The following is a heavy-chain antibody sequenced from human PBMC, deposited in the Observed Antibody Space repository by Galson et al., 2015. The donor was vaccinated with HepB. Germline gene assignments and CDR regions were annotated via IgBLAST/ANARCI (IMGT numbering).Heavy chain of an antibody. J-gene: IGHJ6*02. Sequence: LRLSCAASGFTVSSNYMSWVRQAPGKGLEWVSIIYSDGSTYYADSVKGRFTISRDNSKNTLYLQINSLKAEDTAVYYCARVLFIDGSDGSCASPSYYYGMDVWGQGTTVTVSS. CDR1: GFTVSSNY. V-gene: IGHV3-53*01. CDR3: ARVLFIDGSDGSCASPSYYYGMDV. CDR2: IYSDGST. D-gene: IGHD2-15*01.